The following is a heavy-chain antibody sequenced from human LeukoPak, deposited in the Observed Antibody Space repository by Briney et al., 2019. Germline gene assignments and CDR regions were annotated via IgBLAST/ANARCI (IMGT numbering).Heavy chain of an antibody. D-gene: IGHD1-7*01. CDR3: ARDSQTGTTRFGY. V-gene: IGHV3-48*03. CDR1: GFTFSSYE. J-gene: IGHJ4*02. CDR2: ISSSGSTI. Sequence: QSGGSLRLSCAASGFTFSSYEMSWVRQAPGKGLEWVSYISSSGSTIYYADSVKGRFTISRDNAKNSLYLQMNSLRAEDTAVYYCARDSQTGTTRFGYWGQGALVTVSS.